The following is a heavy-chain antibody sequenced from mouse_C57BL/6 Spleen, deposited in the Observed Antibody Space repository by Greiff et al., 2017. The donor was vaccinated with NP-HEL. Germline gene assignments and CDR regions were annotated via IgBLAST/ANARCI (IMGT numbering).Heavy chain of an antibody. V-gene: IGHV1-50*01. J-gene: IGHJ2*01. CDR1: GYTFTSYW. Sequence: QVQLQQSGAELVKPGASVKLSCKASGYTFTSYWMQWVKQRPGQGLEWIGEIDPSDSYTNYNQKFKGKATLTVDTSSSTAYMQLSSLTSEDSAVYYCARRITTVVDFDYWGQGTTLTVSS. D-gene: IGHD1-1*01. CDR3: ARRITTVVDFDY. CDR2: IDPSDSYT.